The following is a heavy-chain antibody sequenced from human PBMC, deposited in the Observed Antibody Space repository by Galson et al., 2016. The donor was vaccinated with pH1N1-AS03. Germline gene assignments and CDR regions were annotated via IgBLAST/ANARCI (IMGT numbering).Heavy chain of an antibody. D-gene: IGHD2-2*01. Sequence: SLRLSCAASGFTFSSYSMNWVRQAPGKGLEWVSSISSSGNYKYYADSLKGRFTISRDNAKNSLYLQMSSLRAEDTAIYYCARGAPGDHLLSPLWNWGQGTLVTVSS. CDR3: ARGAPGDHLLSPLWN. J-gene: IGHJ4*02. CDR2: ISSSGNYK. V-gene: IGHV3-21*01. CDR1: GFTFSSYS.